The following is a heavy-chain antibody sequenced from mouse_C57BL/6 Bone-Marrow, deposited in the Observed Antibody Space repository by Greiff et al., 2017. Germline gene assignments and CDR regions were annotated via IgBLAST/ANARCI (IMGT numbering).Heavy chain of an antibody. CDR3: ARIEAFYYGYFDY. CDR2: IDPSDSYT. Sequence: QVQLQQPGAELVMPGASVKLSCKASGYTFTSYWMHWVKQRPGQGLEWIGEIDPSDSYTNYNQKFKGKSTLTVDKSSSTAYMQLSSLTSEDSAVYYGARIEAFYYGYFDYWGQGTTLTVSS. D-gene: IGHD1-1*01. CDR1: GYTFTSYW. J-gene: IGHJ2*01. V-gene: IGHV1-69*01.